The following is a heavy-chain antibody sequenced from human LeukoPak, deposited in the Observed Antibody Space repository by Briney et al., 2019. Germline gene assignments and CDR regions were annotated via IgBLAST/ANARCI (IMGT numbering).Heavy chain of an antibody. D-gene: IGHD3-3*01. Sequence: SETLSLTCTVSSGSISSSSYYWGWIRQPPGKGLEWIGSIYYSGSTYYNPSLKSRVIISVDTSKNQFPLKLSSVTAADTAVYYCARALYDFWSGYQYYFDYWGQGTLVTVSS. CDR3: ARALYDFWSGYQYYFDY. J-gene: IGHJ4*02. V-gene: IGHV4-39*06. CDR1: SGSISSSSYY. CDR2: IYYSGST.